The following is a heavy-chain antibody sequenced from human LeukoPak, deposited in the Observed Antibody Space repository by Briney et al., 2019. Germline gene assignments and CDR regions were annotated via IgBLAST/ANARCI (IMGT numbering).Heavy chain of an antibody. Sequence: SETLSLTCTVSGGSISSYYWSWIRQPPGKGLEWIGYIYYSGSTNYNPSLKSRVTISVDTSKNQFSLKLSSVTAADTAVYYCARERPFGMDVWGQGTTVTVSS. J-gene: IGHJ6*02. CDR3: ARERPFGMDV. CDR1: GGSISSYY. V-gene: IGHV4-59*01. CDR2: IYYSGST. D-gene: IGHD6-6*01.